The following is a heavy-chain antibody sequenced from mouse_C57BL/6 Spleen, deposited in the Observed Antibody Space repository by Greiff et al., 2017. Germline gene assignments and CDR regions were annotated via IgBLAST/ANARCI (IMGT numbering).Heavy chain of an antibody. J-gene: IGHJ1*03. D-gene: IGHD1-1*01. Sequence: QVQLQQPGAELVMPGASVKLSCKASGYPFTSYWMHWVKQRPGQGLEWIGEIDPSDSYTNYNQKFKGKSTLTVDKSSSPAYMQLSSLTSEDSAVYYCARRPITTVVDWYFDVWGTGTTVTVSS. V-gene: IGHV1-69*01. CDR1: GYPFTSYW. CDR2: IDPSDSYT. CDR3: ARRPITTVVDWYFDV.